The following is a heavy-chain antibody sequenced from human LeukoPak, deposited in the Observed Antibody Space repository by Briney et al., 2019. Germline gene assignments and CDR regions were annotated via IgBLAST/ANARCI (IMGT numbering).Heavy chain of an antibody. CDR3: ARGEYSSGYYGY. J-gene: IGHJ4*02. V-gene: IGHV3-23*01. CDR1: GFTFSSYA. D-gene: IGHD3-22*01. CDR2: ISGSGGST. Sequence: GGSLRLSCAASGFTFSSYAMSWVRQAPGKGLEWVSAISGSGGSTYYADSVKGRFTISRDNSKNTLYLQMNSLRAEDTAVYYCARGEYSSGYYGYWGQGTLVTVSS.